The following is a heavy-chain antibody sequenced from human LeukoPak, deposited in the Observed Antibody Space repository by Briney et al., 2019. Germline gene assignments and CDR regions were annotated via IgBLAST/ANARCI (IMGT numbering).Heavy chain of an antibody. D-gene: IGHD2-2*01. J-gene: IGHJ4*02. CDR1: GFTFRSFG. CDR3: AKDRERIPRSTSCSYDY. V-gene: IGHV3-30*02. Sequence: GGSLRLSCAASGFTFRSFGMQWVRQAPGKGLEWVAFIRYDGSNKYYADSVIGRFTISRDNSKNTLYLQMNSLRAEDTAVYYRAKDRERIPRSTSCSYDYWGQGTLVTVSS. CDR2: IRYDGSNK.